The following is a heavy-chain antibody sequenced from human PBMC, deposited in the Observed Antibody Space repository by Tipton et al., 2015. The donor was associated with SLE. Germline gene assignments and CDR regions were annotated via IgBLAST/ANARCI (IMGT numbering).Heavy chain of an antibody. J-gene: IGHJ3*02. Sequence: SLRLSCAASGFSFSSYAMHWVRQAPGKGLEWLAVISYDGNNKYYADSVKGRFTISRDNSKNTLYLQMNSLRAEDTAVYYCAGQWSDAFDIWGQGTMVTVSS. CDR3: AGQWSDAFDI. D-gene: IGHD6-19*01. V-gene: IGHV3-30-3*01. CDR1: GFSFSSYA. CDR2: ISYDGNNK.